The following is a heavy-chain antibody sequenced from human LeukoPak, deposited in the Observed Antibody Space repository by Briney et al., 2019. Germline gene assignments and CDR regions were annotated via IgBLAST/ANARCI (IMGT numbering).Heavy chain of an antibody. CDR2: ISSSSSYI. D-gene: IGHD3-10*01. CDR3: ARDRDYYGSNYGMDV. V-gene: IGHV3-21*01. CDR1: GFTISSYA. Sequence: GGSLRLSCAVSGFTISSYAMSWVRQAPGKGLEWVSSISSSSSYIYYADSVKGRFTISRDNAKNSLYLQMNSLRAEDTAVYYCARDRDYYGSNYGMDVWGQGTTVTVSS. J-gene: IGHJ6*02.